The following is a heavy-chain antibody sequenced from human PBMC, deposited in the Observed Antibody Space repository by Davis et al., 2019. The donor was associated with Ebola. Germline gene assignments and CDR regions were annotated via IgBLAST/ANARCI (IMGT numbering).Heavy chain of an antibody. D-gene: IGHD5-12*01. Sequence: GGSLRLSCAASGFTFSSYWMSWVRQAPGKGLEWVANIKQDGSEKYYVDSVKGRFTISRDNAKNSLYLQMNSLRAEDTAVYYCARDRARIVATTQSRGDAFDIWGQGTMVTVSS. J-gene: IGHJ3*02. CDR2: IKQDGSEK. CDR1: GFTFSSYW. V-gene: IGHV3-7*01. CDR3: ARDRARIVATTQSRGDAFDI.